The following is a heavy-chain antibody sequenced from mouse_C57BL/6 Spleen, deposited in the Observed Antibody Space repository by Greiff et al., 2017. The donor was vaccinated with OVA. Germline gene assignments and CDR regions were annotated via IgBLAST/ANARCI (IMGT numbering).Heavy chain of an antibody. J-gene: IGHJ2*01. D-gene: IGHD2-3*01. CDR2: ISSGGSYT. Sequence: EVQLQESGGDLVKPGGSLKLSCAASGFTFSSYGMSWVRQTPDKRLEWVATISSGGSYTYYPDSVKGRFTISRDNAKNTLYLQMSSLKSEDTAMYYCARDFDGYFDYWGQGTTLTVSS. CDR1: GFTFSSYG. CDR3: ARDFDGYFDY. V-gene: IGHV5-6*01.